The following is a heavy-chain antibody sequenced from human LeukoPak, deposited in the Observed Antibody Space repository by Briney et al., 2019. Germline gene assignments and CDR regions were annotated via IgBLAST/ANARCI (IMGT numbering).Heavy chain of an antibody. J-gene: IGHJ4*02. D-gene: IGHD2-21*02. V-gene: IGHV4-61*02. CDR2: IYTSGST. CDR1: GGSISSGSYY. CDR3: AGGDLDY. Sequence: SQTLSLTCTVSGGSISSGSYYWSWIRQPAGKGLEWIGRIYTSGSTNYNPSLKSRVTISVDTSKNQFSLKLSSVTAADTAVYYCAGGDLDYWGQGTLVTVSS.